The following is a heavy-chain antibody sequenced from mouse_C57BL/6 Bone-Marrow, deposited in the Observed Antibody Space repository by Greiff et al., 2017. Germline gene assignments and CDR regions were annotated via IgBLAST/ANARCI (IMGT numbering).Heavy chain of an antibody. CDR3: ARGGNGLFAY. Sequence: VHVQQSGPELVKPGASVKIPCKASGYTFTDYNMDWVKQSHGKSLEWIGDINPNNGGTIYNQNFKGKATLTVDKSSSTAYMDRRSLTSEDTAFYCCARGGNGLFAYWGQGTLVTVSA. CDR2: INPNNGGT. D-gene: IGHD2-1*01. CDR1: GYTFTDYN. V-gene: IGHV1-18*01. J-gene: IGHJ3*01.